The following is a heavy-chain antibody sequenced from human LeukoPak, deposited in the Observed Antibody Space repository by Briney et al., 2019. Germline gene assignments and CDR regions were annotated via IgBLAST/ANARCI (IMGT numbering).Heavy chain of an antibody. D-gene: IGHD5-18*01. V-gene: IGHV3-23*01. CDR2: VSRTGSTK. Sequence: QSGGSLRLSCVATGFTFSSFALDWVRQAPGRGLEWISVVSRTGSTKYYADSVKGRFTVSRDNSKNTVYLQMNSLRPEDTAVYYCGRDLAGYTYAIDYWGQGALVTVSS. CDR1: GFTFSSFA. J-gene: IGHJ4*02. CDR3: GRDLAGYTYAIDY.